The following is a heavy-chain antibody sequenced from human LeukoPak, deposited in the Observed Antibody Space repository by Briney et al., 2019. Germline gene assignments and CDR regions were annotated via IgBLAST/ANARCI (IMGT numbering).Heavy chain of an antibody. CDR2: INHSGST. J-gene: IGHJ6*03. V-gene: IGHV4-34*01. D-gene: IGHD3-10*01. CDR1: GGSFSGYY. Sequence: SETLSLTCAVYGGSFSGYYWSWIRQPPGKGLEWIGEINHSGSTNYNPSLKSRVTISVDTSKNQFSLKLSSVTAADTAVYYCAREFRTAPLWFGELKEYYYYYYMDVWGKGTTVTISS. CDR3: AREFRTAPLWFGELKEYYYYYYMDV.